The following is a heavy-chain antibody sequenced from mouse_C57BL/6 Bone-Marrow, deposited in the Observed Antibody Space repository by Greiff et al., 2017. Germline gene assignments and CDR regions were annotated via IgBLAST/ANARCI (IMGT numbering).Heavy chain of an antibody. CDR1: GFTFSDAW. CDR2: IRNKANNHAT. D-gene: IGHD4-1*01. J-gene: IGHJ1*03. Sequence: EVQVVESGGGLVQPGGSMKLSCAASGFTFSDAWMDWVRQSPEKGLEWVAEIRNKANNHATYYAESVKGRFTISRDDSKSSVYLQMNSLRAEDTGIYYCTNSNWDWYFDVWGTGTTVTVAS. CDR3: TNSNWDWYFDV. V-gene: IGHV6-6*01.